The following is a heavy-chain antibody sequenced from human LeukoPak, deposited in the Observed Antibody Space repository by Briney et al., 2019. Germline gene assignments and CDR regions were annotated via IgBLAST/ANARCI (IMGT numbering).Heavy chain of an antibody. D-gene: IGHD4-23*01. Sequence: SETLSLTCTVSGGSISTYYWSWIRQSPGKALEWIGYIYYSGSTNYNPSLESRVTISVDTSKNHFSLKLSSVTAADTAVYYCARSRDYGGAGLPGYWGQGTLVTVSS. J-gene: IGHJ4*02. CDR3: ARSRDYGGAGLPGY. V-gene: IGHV4-59*01. CDR2: IYYSGST. CDR1: GGSISTYY.